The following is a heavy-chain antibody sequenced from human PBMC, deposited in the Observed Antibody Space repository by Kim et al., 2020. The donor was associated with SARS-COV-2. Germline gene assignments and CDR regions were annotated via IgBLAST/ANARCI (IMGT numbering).Heavy chain of an antibody. CDR3: AREHSSGHRVSDY. J-gene: IGHJ4*02. Sequence: GGSLRLSCAASGFTFSSYAMHWVRQAPGKGLEWVAVISYDGSNKYYADSVKGRFTISRDNSKNTLYLQMNSLRAEDTAVYYCAREHSSGHRVSDYWGQGTLVTVSS. D-gene: IGHD6-19*01. CDR1: GFTFSSYA. V-gene: IGHV3-30-3*01. CDR2: ISYDGSNK.